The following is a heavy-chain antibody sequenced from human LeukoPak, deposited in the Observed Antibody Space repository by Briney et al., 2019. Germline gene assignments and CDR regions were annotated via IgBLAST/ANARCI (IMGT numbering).Heavy chain of an antibody. D-gene: IGHD2-15*01. Sequence: SETLSLTCAVYGGSFSGYYWSWIRQPPGKGLEWIGEINHSGSTNYNASLKSRVTISVDTSKDQFSLKLSSVTAADTAVYYCAREEDCSGGICYLGNAFDIWGQGTMVTVSS. CDR1: GGSFSGYY. V-gene: IGHV4-34*01. CDR2: INHSGST. CDR3: AREEDCSGGICYLGNAFDI. J-gene: IGHJ3*02.